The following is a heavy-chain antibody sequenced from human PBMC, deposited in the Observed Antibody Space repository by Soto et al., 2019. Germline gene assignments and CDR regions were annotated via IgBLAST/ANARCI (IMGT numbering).Heavy chain of an antibody. V-gene: IGHV3-48*02. CDR2: FSLDSDTI. J-gene: IGHJ6*02. CDR1: GYDFRTYS. D-gene: IGHD3-3*01. Sequence: GGSLRLFCRASGYDFRTYSMNWVRQAPGQGLEWIAYFSLDSDTIQYADSVKGRFTISRDDAENSLYLQMDSLRDEDTATYYYARLYYDYVWGQGTTVTVS. CDR3: ARLYYDYV.